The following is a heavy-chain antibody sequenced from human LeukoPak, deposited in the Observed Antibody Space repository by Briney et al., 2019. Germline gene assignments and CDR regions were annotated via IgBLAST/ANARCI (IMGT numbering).Heavy chain of an antibody. CDR1: GFTFSSYG. D-gene: IGHD6-13*01. Sequence: GGSLRLSCAASGFTFSSYGMHWVRQAPGKGLGWVAVIWYDGSNKYYADSVKGRFTISRDNSKNTLYLQMNSLRAEDTAVYYCARDANLYSSSRNFDYWGQGTLVTVSS. CDR2: IWYDGSNK. J-gene: IGHJ4*02. CDR3: ARDANLYSSSRNFDY. V-gene: IGHV3-33*01.